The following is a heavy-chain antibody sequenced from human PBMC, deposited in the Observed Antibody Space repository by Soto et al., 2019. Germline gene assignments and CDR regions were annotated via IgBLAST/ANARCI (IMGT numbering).Heavy chain of an antibody. D-gene: IGHD2-21*01. V-gene: IGHV1-18*01. J-gene: IGHJ4*02. CDR1: GYTFNTYG. Sequence: ASVKVSCKAAGYTFNTYGITWVRQAPGLGLEWMGWISAYNGNRNYGQKFQGRVTMTTDTSTTTAYMELRSLRSDDTAVYFCARLFLHDVIAPVAVFDSWPQGTFVHVSS. CDR3: ARLFLHDVIAPVAVFDS. CDR2: ISAYNGNR.